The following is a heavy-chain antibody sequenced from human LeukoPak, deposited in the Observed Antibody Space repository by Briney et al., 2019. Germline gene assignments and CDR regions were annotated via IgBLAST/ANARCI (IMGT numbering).Heavy chain of an antibody. V-gene: IGHV1-69*13. J-gene: IGHJ5*02. Sequence: VASVKVSCKASGGTFSSYAISWVRQAPGQGLEWMGGIIPIFGTANYAQKFQGRVTIPADESRSTAYMELSSLRSEDTAVYYCASGTGSYRRNWFDPWGQGTLVTVSS. CDR3: ASGTGSYRRNWFDP. CDR1: GGTFSSYA. CDR2: IIPIFGTA. D-gene: IGHD3-16*02.